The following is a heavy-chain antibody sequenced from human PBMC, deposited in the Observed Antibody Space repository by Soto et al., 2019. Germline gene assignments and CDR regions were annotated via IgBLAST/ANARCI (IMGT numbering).Heavy chain of an antibody. V-gene: IGHV3-64D*06. J-gene: IGHJ5*02. CDR1: GFTFSEYS. CDR3: MKVATFYDIFAGYYSTNCFDP. CDR2: ISSDGDIT. Sequence: GGSLRLSCSASGFTFSEYSMHWVRQAPGKGLQYVSTISSDGDITYYADSVKGRFTISRDNSKNTLYLQMNSLRLEDTAVYYCMKVATFYDIFAGYYSTNCFDPWGQGTLVTVSS. D-gene: IGHD3-9*01.